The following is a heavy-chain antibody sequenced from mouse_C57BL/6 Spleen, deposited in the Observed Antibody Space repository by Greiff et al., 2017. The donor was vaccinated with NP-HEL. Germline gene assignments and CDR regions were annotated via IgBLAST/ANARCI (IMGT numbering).Heavy chain of an antibody. CDR3: ARRGNRYSNYVDYFDY. D-gene: IGHD2-5*01. CDR1: GYTFTSYW. Sequence: QVQLQQPGAELVKPGASVKMSCKASGYTFTSYWITWVKQRPGQGLEWIGDIYPGSGSTNYNEKFKSKATLTVDTSSSTAYMQLSSLTSEDSAVYYCARRGNRYSNYVDYFDYWGQGTTLTVSS. CDR2: IYPGSGST. J-gene: IGHJ2*01. V-gene: IGHV1-55*01.